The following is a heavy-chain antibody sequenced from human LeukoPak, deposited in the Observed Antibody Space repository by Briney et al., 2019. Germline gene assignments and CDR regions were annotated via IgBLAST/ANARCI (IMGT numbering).Heavy chain of an antibody. Sequence: GGSLRLSCAASGFTFSSYAMHWVRQAPGKGLEWVAVISYDGSNKYYADSVKGRFTISRDNAKNSLYLQMNSLRAEDTAVYYCARDVDGHFFFYEMDVWGQGTTVTVSS. V-gene: IGHV3-30-3*01. J-gene: IGHJ6*02. CDR3: ARDVDGHFFFYEMDV. CDR1: GFTFSSYA. CDR2: ISYDGSNK.